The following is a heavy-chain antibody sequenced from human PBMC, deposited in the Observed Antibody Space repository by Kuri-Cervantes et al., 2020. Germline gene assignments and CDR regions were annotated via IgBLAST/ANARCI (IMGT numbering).Heavy chain of an antibody. D-gene: IGHD3-10*01. CDR1: GFTFSSYA. CDR3: ARDKGFGELSQYGMDV. CDR2: ISGSGGST. V-gene: IGHV3-23*01. J-gene: IGHJ6*02. Sequence: GGSLRLSCAASGFTFSSYAMSWVRQAPGKGLEWVSAISGSGGSTYYADSVKGRFTISRDNSKNTLYLQMNSLRAEDTAVYYCARDKGFGELSQYGMDVWGQGTTVTVSS.